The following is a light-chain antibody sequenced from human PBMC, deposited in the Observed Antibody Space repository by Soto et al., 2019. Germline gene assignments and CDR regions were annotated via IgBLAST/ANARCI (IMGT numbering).Light chain of an antibody. Sequence: EIVLTQSPGTLSLSPGERATLSCRASQSVSTSYLACYQQKPGQAPRLLIYGASNRATGIPDRFRGSGSGADFTLTISRLEPEDFAVYYCQQYGSVPLTFGGGTKVEIK. CDR3: QQYGSVPLT. J-gene: IGKJ4*01. V-gene: IGKV3-20*01. CDR2: GAS. CDR1: QSVSTSY.